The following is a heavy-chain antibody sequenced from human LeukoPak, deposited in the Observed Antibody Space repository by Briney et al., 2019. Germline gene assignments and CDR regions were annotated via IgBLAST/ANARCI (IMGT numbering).Heavy chain of an antibody. J-gene: IGHJ5*02. Sequence: SETLSLTCAVYGGSFSGYYWSWIRQPPGKGLEWIGEINHSGSTNYNPSLKSRVTISVDTSKNQFSLKLSSVTAADTAVYYCARGLGRKYGQLLRRAPNWFDPWGQGTLVTVSS. CDR3: ARGLGRKYGQLLRRAPNWFDP. D-gene: IGHD2-15*01. CDR1: GGSFSGYY. CDR2: INHSGST. V-gene: IGHV4-34*01.